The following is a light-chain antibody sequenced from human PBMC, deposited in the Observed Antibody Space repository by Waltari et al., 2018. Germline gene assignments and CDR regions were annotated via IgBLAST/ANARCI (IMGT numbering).Light chain of an antibody. CDR1: ALPKQY. CDR2: KNS. J-gene: IGLJ3*02. Sequence: SYELTQPPSVSVSPGQTARITCSGDALPKQYAYWFQQKPGQAPAAVIYKNSERPSGIPERFSGSRSGTTVTLTISGVQAEDEADYYCQSGDSSGTYWVFGGGTKLTVL. V-gene: IGLV3-25*03. CDR3: QSGDSSGTYWV.